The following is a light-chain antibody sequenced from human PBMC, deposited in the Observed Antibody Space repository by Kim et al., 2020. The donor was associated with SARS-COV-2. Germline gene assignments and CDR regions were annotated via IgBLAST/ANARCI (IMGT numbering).Light chain of an antibody. CDR1: SSNIGAGYD. J-gene: IGLJ2*01. Sequence: TVPIACSGSSSNIGAGYDVHWYQQFTGKAPKLLIHENNNRPSGVPDRFSGSKSGTSASLAITGLQAEDEADYYCQSYDASLSGSIFGGGTQLTVL. V-gene: IGLV1-40*01. CDR2: ENN. CDR3: QSYDASLSGSI.